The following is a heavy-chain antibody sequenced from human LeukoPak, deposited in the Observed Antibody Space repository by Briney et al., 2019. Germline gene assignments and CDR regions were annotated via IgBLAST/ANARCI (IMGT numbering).Heavy chain of an antibody. CDR1: GYTFTDYG. CDR2: ISAYNGNT. V-gene: IGHV1-18*01. J-gene: IGHJ4*02. CDR3: AGGGKTVAGTGAWF. D-gene: IGHD6-19*01. Sequence: ASVKVSCKASGYTFTDYGITWVRQAPGQGLEWMGWISAYNGNTNYAQKIQGRVTMTTDTSTSTAYMELRTLRSDDTAVYYCAGGGKTVAGTGAWFWGQGTLVTVSS.